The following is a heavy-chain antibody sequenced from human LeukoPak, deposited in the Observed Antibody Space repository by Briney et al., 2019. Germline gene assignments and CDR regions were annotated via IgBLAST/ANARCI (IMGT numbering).Heavy chain of an antibody. D-gene: IGHD6-13*01. Sequence: GGSLRLSCEASGFTVSNSFMSWVRQAPGKGLEWVSVIYSGGNTYFADSVKGRFTISRDNSKNTLFPQINSLRAEDTAVYYCVRLGIAAAGRGFDPWGQGTLVTVSS. CDR1: GFTVSNSF. J-gene: IGHJ5*02. CDR3: VRLGIAAAGRGFDP. V-gene: IGHV3-53*01. CDR2: IYSGGNT.